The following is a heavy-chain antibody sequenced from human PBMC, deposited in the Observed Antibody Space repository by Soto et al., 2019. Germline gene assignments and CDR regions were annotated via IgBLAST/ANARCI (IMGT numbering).Heavy chain of an antibody. CDR1: GGSISSYY. CDR3: ARFEYSSSSLDY. J-gene: IGHJ4*02. CDR2: IYYSGST. V-gene: IGHV4-59*01. D-gene: IGHD6-6*01. Sequence: LETLSLTCTVSGGSISSYYWSWIRQPPGKGLEWIGYIYYSGSTNYNPSLKSRVTISVDTSKNQFSLKLSSVTAADTAVYYCARFEYSSSSLDYWGQGTLVTVSS.